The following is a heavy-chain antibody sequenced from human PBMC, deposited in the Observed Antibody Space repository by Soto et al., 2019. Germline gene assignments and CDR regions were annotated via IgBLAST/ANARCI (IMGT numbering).Heavy chain of an antibody. CDR1: GSTFTSYD. Sequence: ASVKVSCKASGSTFTSYDINWVRQATGQGLEWMGWMNPNSGNTGYAQKFQGRVTMTRNTSISPAYMELSSLRSEDTAVYYCATALPTSGYDLKYYYYGMDVWGQGTTVTVSS. J-gene: IGHJ6*02. CDR3: ATALPTSGYDLKYYYYGMDV. D-gene: IGHD5-12*01. CDR2: MNPNSGNT. V-gene: IGHV1-8*01.